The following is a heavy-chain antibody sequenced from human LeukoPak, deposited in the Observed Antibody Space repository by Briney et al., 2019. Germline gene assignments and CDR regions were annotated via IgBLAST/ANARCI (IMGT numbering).Heavy chain of an antibody. CDR3: ARPRDQYYDYISGTYRHDGFDI. CDR2: IIPIFGTA. J-gene: IGHJ3*02. V-gene: IGHV1-69*05. Sequence: SVKVSCKASGGTFSSYAISWVRQAPGQGLEWMGGIIPIFGTANYAQKFQGRVTITTDESTSTAYMELSSLRSEDTAVYYCARPRDQYYDYISGTYRHDGFDIWGQGTMVTVSS. CDR1: GGTFSSYA. D-gene: IGHD3-16*02.